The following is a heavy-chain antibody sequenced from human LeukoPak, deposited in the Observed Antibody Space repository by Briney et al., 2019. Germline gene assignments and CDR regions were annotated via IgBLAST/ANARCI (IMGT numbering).Heavy chain of an antibody. D-gene: IGHD4-23*01. CDR1: GYSITRGFY. V-gene: IGHV4-38-2*01. Sequence: PSETLSLTCSVFGYSITRGFYWGRIRQPPGKGLEWIGCIYHTGITYYNSSLKSRVSISLDASKNRFSLRLNSVTATDTAVYYCATYYGGRSDAFDIWGQGTMVTVSS. CDR3: ATYYGGRSDAFDI. CDR2: IYHTGIT. J-gene: IGHJ3*02.